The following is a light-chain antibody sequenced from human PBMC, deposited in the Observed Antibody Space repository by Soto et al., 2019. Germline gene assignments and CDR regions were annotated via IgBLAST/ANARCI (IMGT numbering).Light chain of an antibody. CDR2: DVN. CDR3: TSWTTSTTMI. J-gene: IGLJ2*01. V-gene: IGLV2-14*03. Sequence: VLTQPASVSVSPGQSITISCTGTSSDIGAYNFVSWYQQHPGKAPKLMLYDVNIRPSGVSNRFSGSKSGNTASLTISGLQAEDEADYYCTSWTTSTTMIFGGGTKVTVL. CDR1: SSDIGAYNF.